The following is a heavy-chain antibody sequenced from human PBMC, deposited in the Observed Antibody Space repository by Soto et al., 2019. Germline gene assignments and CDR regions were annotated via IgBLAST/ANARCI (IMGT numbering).Heavy chain of an antibody. CDR2: IYYSGST. D-gene: IGHD2-15*01. CDR3: ARGGYCSGGSCYLSAEYFQH. J-gene: IGHJ1*01. CDR1: GGSISSYY. V-gene: IGHV4-59*01. Sequence: QVQLQESGPGLVKPSETLSLTCTVSGGSISSYYWSWIRQPPGKGLEWIGYIYYSGSTNYNPSLKCRVTISVDTSKNQFSLKLSSVTAADTAVYYCARGGYCSGGSCYLSAEYFQHWGQGTLVTVSS.